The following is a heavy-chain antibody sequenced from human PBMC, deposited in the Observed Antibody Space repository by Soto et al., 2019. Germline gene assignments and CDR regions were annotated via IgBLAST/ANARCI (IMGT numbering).Heavy chain of an antibody. CDR1: GGSISSYY. CDR3: ARQIAARPYYYYYYYMDV. V-gene: IGHV4-59*08. Sequence: SETLSLTCTVSGGSISSYYWSWIRQPPGKGLEWIGYIYYSGSTNYNPSLKSRVTISVDTSKNQFSLKLSSVTAADTAVYYCARQIAARPYYYYYYYMDVWGKGTTVTVSS. D-gene: IGHD6-6*01. J-gene: IGHJ6*03. CDR2: IYYSGST.